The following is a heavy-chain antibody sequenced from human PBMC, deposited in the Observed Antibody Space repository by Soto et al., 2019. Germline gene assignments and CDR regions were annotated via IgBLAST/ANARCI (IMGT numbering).Heavy chain of an antibody. CDR2: FDPEDGET. D-gene: IGHD5-18*01. V-gene: IGHV1-24*01. Sequence: ASVKVSCKVSGYTLTELSMHWVRQAPGKGLEWMGGFDPEDGETIYAQKFQGRVTMTEDTSTDTAYMELSSLRSEDTAVYYCATGRIQLSGSHGEILYYYGMDVWGQGTTVTVSS. CDR1: GYTLTELS. J-gene: IGHJ6*02. CDR3: ATGRIQLSGSHGEILYYYGMDV.